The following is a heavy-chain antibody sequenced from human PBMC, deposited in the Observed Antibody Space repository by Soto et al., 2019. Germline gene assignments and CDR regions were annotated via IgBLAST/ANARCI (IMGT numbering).Heavy chain of an antibody. Sequence: SPVNLAGKASGGASSSYVISWRRQAPRQGLEWMGGIITIFGTANYAQKFQGRVTITADESTSTAYMELSSLRSEETSVYYWARVLAVAGTRFAPWGQGTLVTVSS. J-gene: IGHJ5*02. CDR3: ARVLAVAGTRFAP. CDR1: GGASSSYV. V-gene: IGHV1-69*01. CDR2: IITIFGTA. D-gene: IGHD6-19*01.